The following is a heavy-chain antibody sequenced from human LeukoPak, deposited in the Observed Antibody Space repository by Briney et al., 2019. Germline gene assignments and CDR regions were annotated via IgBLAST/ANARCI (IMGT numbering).Heavy chain of an antibody. D-gene: IGHD3-10*01. CDR1: GFTFSNAW. CDR2: IKRKVDGGTT. V-gene: IGHV3-15*01. Sequence: GGSLRLSCAASGFTFSNAWMSWVRQAPGKGLEWLGRIKRKVDGGTTDYAAPVKGRFTISRDDSNNTVYLQMNSLMIEDTAVYYRATDWIRDVGRFDPWGQGTLVTVSS. CDR3: ATDWIRDVGRFDP. J-gene: IGHJ5*02.